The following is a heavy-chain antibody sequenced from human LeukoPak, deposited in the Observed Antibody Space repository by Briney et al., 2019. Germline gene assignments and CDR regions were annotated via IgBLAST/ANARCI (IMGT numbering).Heavy chain of an antibody. CDR2: ISSSSSYI. CDR3: ARGPVTSFLVPEYFQH. CDR1: GFTFSSYS. V-gene: IGHV3-21*01. Sequence: GGSLRLSCAASGFTFSSYSMNWVRQAPGKGLEWVSSISSSSSYIYYADSVKGRFTIPRDNAKNSLYLQMNSLRAEDTAVYYCARGPVTSFLVPEYFQHWGQGTLVTVSS. J-gene: IGHJ1*01. D-gene: IGHD3-3*01.